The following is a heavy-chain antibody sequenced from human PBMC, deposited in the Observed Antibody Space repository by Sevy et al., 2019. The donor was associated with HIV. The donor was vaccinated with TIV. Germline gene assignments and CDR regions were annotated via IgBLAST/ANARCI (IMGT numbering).Heavy chain of an antibody. Sequence: GGYLRLSCAASGFTFDDYSMHWVRQVPGKGLQWVSFINWNSATTYYADSVKGRFTISRDNIKNSLYLQMNRLTSEDTALYFCVKESYFSYYMDVWGKGTTVTVSS. CDR2: INWNSATT. CDR1: GFTFDDYS. V-gene: IGHV3-43*01. J-gene: IGHJ6*03. CDR3: VKESYFSYYMDV.